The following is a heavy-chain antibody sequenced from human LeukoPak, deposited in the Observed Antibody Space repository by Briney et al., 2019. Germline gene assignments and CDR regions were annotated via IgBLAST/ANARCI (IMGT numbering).Heavy chain of an antibody. CDR3: ARDGPQHDYDRSGL. D-gene: IGHD3-22*01. CDR2: ISSRSSLI. J-gene: IGHJ4*02. V-gene: IGHV3-48*04. CDR1: GFTFSRSG. Sequence: QAGGSLRLSCAASGFTFSRSGMNWVRQAPGKGLEWVSFISSRSSLIYYADSVKGRFTISRDDAKNSLYLQMNSLRVEDTAIYYCARDGPQHDYDRSGLWGQGTLVTVSS.